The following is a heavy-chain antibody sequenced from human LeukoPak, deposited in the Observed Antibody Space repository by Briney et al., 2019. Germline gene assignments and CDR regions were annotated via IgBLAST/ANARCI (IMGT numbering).Heavy chain of an antibody. V-gene: IGHV1-2*06. Sequence: GASVKVSCKASGYTFTGYYMHWVRHAPGQGLEWMGRINPNSGGTNYAQKFQGRVTMTRDTSISTAYMELSRLRSDDTAVYYCARLRPSGYGDYVDRGKFDYWGQGTLSPSPQ. CDR2: INPNSGGT. J-gene: IGHJ4*02. CDR3: ARLRPSGYGDYVDRGKFDY. CDR1: GYTFTGYY. D-gene: IGHD4-17*01.